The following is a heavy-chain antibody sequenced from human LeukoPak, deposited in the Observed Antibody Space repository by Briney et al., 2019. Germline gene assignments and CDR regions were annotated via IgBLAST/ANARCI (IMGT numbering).Heavy chain of an antibody. Sequence: GGSVRLSCAASGFTFSNSAMSWVRQSPGKGLEWVSTLSGSGITTYYADSVKGRFTISRDNSKNTLYLQMNTLRAGDSALYYCAKGIYSSGWSYFDYWGHGTLVTVSS. CDR3: AKGIYSSGWSYFDY. D-gene: IGHD6-19*01. V-gene: IGHV3-23*01. J-gene: IGHJ4*01. CDR1: GFTFSNSA. CDR2: LSGSGITT.